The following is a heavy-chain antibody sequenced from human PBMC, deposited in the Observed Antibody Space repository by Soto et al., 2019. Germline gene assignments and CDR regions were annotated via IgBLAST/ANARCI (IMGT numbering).Heavy chain of an antibody. Sequence: SETLSLTCAVYGGSFSGYYWSWIRQPPGKGLEWIGEINHSGSTNYNPSLKSRVTISVDTSKNQFSLKLSSVTAADTAVYYCARGRRVWDIVVVVADVGFDYWAREPWSPSPQ. V-gene: IGHV4-34*01. CDR1: GGSFSGYY. CDR3: ARGRRVWDIVVVVADVGFDY. J-gene: IGHJ4*02. D-gene: IGHD2-15*01. CDR2: INHSGST.